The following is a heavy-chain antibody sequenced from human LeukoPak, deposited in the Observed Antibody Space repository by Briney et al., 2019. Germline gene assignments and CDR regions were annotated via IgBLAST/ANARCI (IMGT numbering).Heavy chain of an antibody. J-gene: IGHJ4*02. CDR1: RGSISSGDYY. D-gene: IGHD6-19*01. Sequence: SETLSLTCSVSRGSISSGDYYWGWIRQPPGRGLEWIASIHYSETAYYNPSLKSRVTISVDTSKNDFSLKLSPVTAADTAVYYCAREPVEQWPKLGIVHWGQGTLVTVSS. V-gene: IGHV4-39*02. CDR2: IHYSETA. CDR3: AREPVEQWPKLGIVH.